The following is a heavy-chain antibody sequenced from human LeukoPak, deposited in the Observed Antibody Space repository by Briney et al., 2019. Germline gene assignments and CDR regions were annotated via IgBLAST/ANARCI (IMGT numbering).Heavy chain of an antibody. CDR1: GXTFSSYG. V-gene: IGHV3-33*01. CDR2: IWYDGSSK. CDR3: ARRHFDAFDI. J-gene: IGHJ3*02. Sequence: GGSLRLSCAASGXTFSSYGMQWVRRAPGKGLEWVAVIWYDGSSKYYADSVKGRFTISRDNSKNTLYLQMDSLTAEDTAVYYCARRHFDAFDIWGQGTVVTVSS.